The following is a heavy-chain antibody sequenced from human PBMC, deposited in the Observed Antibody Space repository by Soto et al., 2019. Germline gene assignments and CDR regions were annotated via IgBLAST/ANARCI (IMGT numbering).Heavy chain of an antibody. V-gene: IGHV5-51*01. CDR2: IYPGDSDT. D-gene: IGHD6-13*01. J-gene: IGHJ6*02. CDR1: GYSFTSYW. CDR3: PRDRHSSSWSPTYYYYGMDV. Sequence: LGESLKISCKGSGYSFTSYWIGWVRQMPGKGLEWMGIIYPGDSDTRYSPSFQGQVTISADKSISTAYLQWSSLKASDTAMYYCPRDRHSSSWSPTYYYYGMDVWGQGTTVTVSS.